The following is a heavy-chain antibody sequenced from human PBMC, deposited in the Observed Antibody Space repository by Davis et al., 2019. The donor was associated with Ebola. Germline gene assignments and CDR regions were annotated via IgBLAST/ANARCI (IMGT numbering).Heavy chain of an antibody. CDR2: ISVYNGNT. CDR1: GYTFTSYG. V-gene: IGHV1-18*01. D-gene: IGHD1-26*01. Sequence: AASVKVSCKASGYTFTSYGISWVRQAPGQGLEWVGWISVYNGNTIYAQKLQGRVTMTRDTSISTAYMELSRLRSDDTAVYFCARTSIVGTTTTASDIWGQGTLVTVSS. CDR3: ARTSIVGTTTTASDI. J-gene: IGHJ3*02.